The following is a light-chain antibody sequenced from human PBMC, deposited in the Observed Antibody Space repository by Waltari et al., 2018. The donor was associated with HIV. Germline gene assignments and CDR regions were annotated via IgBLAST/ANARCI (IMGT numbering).Light chain of an antibody. CDR2: GAS. J-gene: IGKJ1*01. CDR1: QNIGAN. V-gene: IGKV3D-15*01. CDR3: QQYLDWPPWT. Sequence: EIVMTQSPATLSVSPGQRVTLSCRASQNIGANLAWYQQRPGQSPRLLIHGASSRDPGIPARFTGRGTGTDFTLQISNLQSDDSGVYYCQQYLDWPPWTFGQGTKV.